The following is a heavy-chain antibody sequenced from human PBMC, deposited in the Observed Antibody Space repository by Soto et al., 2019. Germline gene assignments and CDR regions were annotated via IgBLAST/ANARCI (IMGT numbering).Heavy chain of an antibody. V-gene: IGHV4-59*13. CDR2: IHHNGNN. CDR1: GGSMTNYY. CDR3: ARLWGPKNRGIQAVDI. J-gene: IGHJ3*02. Sequence: VQLQESAPGLVKPSETLSLTCTVSGGSMTNYYWTWTRQSPGAGLQWIGYIHHNGNNHYNPSLGSRVTISEDTSENRIFLKLTSVTAEDTAVYYCARLWGPKNRGIQAVDIWGQGTLETVSS. D-gene: IGHD5-18*01.